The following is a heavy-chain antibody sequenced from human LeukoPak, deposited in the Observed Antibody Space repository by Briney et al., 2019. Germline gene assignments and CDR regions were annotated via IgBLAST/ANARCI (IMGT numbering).Heavy chain of an antibody. CDR1: GFTFSSYT. D-gene: IGHD5-12*01. V-gene: IGHV3-30-3*01. CDR3: ARDGADSATTFLYYYYYGMDV. CDR2: ISYDGSNK. J-gene: IGHJ6*02. Sequence: GGSLRLSCAASGFTFSSYTMHWVRQAPGKGLEWVAVISYDGSNKYYADSVKGRFTISRDNSKNTLYLQMNSLRAEDTAVYYCARDGADSATTFLYYYYYGMDVWGQGTTVTVSS.